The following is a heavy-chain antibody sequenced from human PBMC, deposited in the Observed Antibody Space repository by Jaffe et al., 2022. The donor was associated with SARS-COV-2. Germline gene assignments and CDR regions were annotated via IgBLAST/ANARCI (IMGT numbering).Heavy chain of an antibody. J-gene: IGHJ6*02. D-gene: IGHD3-10*01. CDR2: IYSGGST. Sequence: EVQLVESGGGLIQPGGSLRLSCAASGFTVSSNYMSWVRQAPGKGLEWVSVIYSGGSTYYADSVKGRFTISRDNSKNTLYLQMNSLRAEDTAVYYCARDHGEGSGSSLWYYGMDVWGQGTTVTVSS. V-gene: IGHV3-53*01. CDR1: GFTVSSNY. CDR3: ARDHGEGSGSSLWYYGMDV.